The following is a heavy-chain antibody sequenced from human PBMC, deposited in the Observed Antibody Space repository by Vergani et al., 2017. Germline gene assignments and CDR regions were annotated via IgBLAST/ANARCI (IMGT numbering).Heavy chain of an antibody. CDR1: GFTFSSYA. J-gene: IGHJ3*02. Sequence: EVQLLESGGGLVQPGGSLRLSCAASGFTFSSYAMSWVRQAPGKGLEWVSAISGSGGSTYYADSVKGRFTISRDNSKNTLYLQMNSLRAEDTAVYYCASLNARRIAVAGSKGMDAFDIWGQGTMVTVSS. CDR2: ISGSGGST. D-gene: IGHD6-19*01. CDR3: ASLNARRIAVAGSKGMDAFDI. V-gene: IGHV3-23*01.